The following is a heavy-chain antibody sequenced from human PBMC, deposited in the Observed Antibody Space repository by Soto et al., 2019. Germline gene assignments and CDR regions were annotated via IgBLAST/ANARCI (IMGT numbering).Heavy chain of an antibody. CDR1: GDSISYYY. Sequence: QVQLQESGPGLVKPSETLSLTCTVAGDSISYYYWSWIRQPPGKGLEWIGYIYYSGSTNYNPSVKSRVTISVDTSKNQFSLKLSSVTAADTAVYYCARSPDGDNFYYWGQGTLVTVSS. CDR3: ARSPDGDNFYY. D-gene: IGHD4-17*01. V-gene: IGHV4-59*01. CDR2: IYYSGST. J-gene: IGHJ4*02.